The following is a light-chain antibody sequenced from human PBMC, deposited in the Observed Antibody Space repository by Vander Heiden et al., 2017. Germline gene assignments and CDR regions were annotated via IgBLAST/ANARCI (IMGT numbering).Light chain of an antibody. CDR1: SSDVGGYNS. CDR2: DVT. CDR3: SSYTSSSTLV. Sequence: QSALTQPASVSVSPGQSIAFSCTGTSSDVGGYNSVSWYQQHPGKAPKLVIYDVTYRPSGVSNRFSGAKSGNTASLTISGLQNEDEADYYCSSYTSSSTLVFGTGTKVTVL. V-gene: IGLV2-14*03. J-gene: IGLJ1*01.